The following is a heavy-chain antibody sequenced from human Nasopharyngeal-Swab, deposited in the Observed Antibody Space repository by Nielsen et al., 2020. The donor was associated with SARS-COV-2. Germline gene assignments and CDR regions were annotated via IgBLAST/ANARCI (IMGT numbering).Heavy chain of an antibody. CDR1: GGTFSSYA. CDR2: IVPLLGTT. J-gene: IGHJ4*02. D-gene: IGHD3-3*01. CDR3: ASGYDFCSGYSQ. Sequence: SVKVSCKASGGTFSSYALSWVRQAPGQGLEWLGGIVPLLGTTKYGQKFQGRVTFTADKSTTTAYMELNSLISGDTAVYFCASGYDFCSGYSQWGQGTLVTVSS. V-gene: IGHV1-69*06.